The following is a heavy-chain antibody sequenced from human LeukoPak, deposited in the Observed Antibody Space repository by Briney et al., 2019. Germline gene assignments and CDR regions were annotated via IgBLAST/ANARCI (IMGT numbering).Heavy chain of an antibody. CDR2: ISAYNGNT. V-gene: IGHV1-18*01. Sequence: ASVKVSCKASGYTFTSYGISWVRQAPGQGPEWMGWISAYNGNTNYAQKLQGRVTMTTDTSTSTAYMELRSLRSDDTAVYYCARVVLRSSTSCYFDYWGQGTLVTVSS. D-gene: IGHD2-2*01. CDR3: ARVVLRSSTSCYFDY. CDR1: GYTFTSYG. J-gene: IGHJ4*02.